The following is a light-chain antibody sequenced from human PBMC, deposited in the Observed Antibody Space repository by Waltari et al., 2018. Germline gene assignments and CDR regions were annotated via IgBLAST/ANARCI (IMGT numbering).Light chain of an antibody. V-gene: IGKV3-20*01. Sequence: IVLTQSPGTLSLSPGERATLSCRASQSFSSSFFAWYQQKPGQAPRLLIYAASNRATGVPDRFSGSGSGTDFTLTISRLESEDVAVYYCQQSGTSPRTFGPGTKVEIK. CDR2: AAS. CDR3: QQSGTSPRT. J-gene: IGKJ1*01. CDR1: QSFSSSF.